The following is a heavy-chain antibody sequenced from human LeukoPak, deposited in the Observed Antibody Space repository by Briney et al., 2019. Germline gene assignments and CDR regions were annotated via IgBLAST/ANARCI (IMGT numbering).Heavy chain of an antibody. V-gene: IGHV4-61*01. Sequence: SETLSLTCTVSGVSVSSASYYWSWIRQPPGQGLEWIGFIYYSGTTKYNPSLKSRVTISIDTSRNQFSLKLNSVTAADTAVYYCARDYYGGNPGYYFDYWGQGTLVTVSS. CDR2: IYYSGTT. CDR3: ARDYYGGNPGYYFDY. CDR1: GVSVSSASYY. J-gene: IGHJ4*02. D-gene: IGHD4-23*01.